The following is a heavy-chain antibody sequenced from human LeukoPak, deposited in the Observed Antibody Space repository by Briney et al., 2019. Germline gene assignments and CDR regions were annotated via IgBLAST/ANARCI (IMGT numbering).Heavy chain of an antibody. D-gene: IGHD1-7*01. CDR3: ARDNWNYGSSMDV. Sequence: SETLSLTCTVSGGSISSYYWSWIRRPPGKGLEWIGYIYYSGSTNYNPSLKSRVTISVDTSKNQFSLKLSSVTAADTAVYHCARDNWNYGSSMDVWGQGTTVTVSS. J-gene: IGHJ6*02. V-gene: IGHV4-59*01. CDR2: IYYSGST. CDR1: GGSISSYY.